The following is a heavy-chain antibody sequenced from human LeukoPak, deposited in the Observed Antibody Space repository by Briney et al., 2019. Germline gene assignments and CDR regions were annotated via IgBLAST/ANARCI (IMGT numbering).Heavy chain of an antibody. CDR1: GFTFSNYW. Sequence: PGGSLRLSCAASGFTFSNYWMHWVRQAPGKGLEWVSSISTSSIYIYYADSVRGRFTISRDNARKSLYLQMDSLRDEHTAVYYCARGSHGGAATDAAFDYWGQGTLVAVS. J-gene: IGHJ4*02. D-gene: IGHD6-25*01. CDR2: ISTSSIYI. CDR3: ARGSHGGAATDAAFDY. V-gene: IGHV3-21*01.